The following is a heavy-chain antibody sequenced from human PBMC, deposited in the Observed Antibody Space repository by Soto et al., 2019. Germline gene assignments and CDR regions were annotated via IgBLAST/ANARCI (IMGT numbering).Heavy chain of an antibody. CDR3: ARDFNWNYDYWFDP. CDR2: IYYSGST. D-gene: IGHD1-7*01. Sequence: KPSETLSLTCTVSGGSISSGDYYWSWTRQPPGKGLEWIGYIYYSGSTYYNPSLKSRVTISVDTSKNQFSLKLSSVTAADTAVYYCARDFNWNYDYWFDPWGQGTLVTVSS. CDR1: GGSISSGDYY. V-gene: IGHV4-30-4*01. J-gene: IGHJ5*02.